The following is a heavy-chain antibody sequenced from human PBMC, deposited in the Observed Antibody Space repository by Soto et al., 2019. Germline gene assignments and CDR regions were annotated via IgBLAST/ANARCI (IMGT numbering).Heavy chain of an antibody. V-gene: IGHV3-11*01. Sequence: QVQLVESGGGLVKPGGSLRLSCAASGFTFSNYYIAWIRQAPGQGLECLSYISSREVTIYYADSVKGRFTNSRDNTKNSLYLQMSSLRDEDTGVYYCARVSASGWHVNGRDYFDSWGQGTLVTVSS. J-gene: IGHJ4*02. CDR2: ISSREVTI. CDR1: GFTFSNYY. D-gene: IGHD6-19*01. CDR3: ARVSASGWHVNGRDYFDS.